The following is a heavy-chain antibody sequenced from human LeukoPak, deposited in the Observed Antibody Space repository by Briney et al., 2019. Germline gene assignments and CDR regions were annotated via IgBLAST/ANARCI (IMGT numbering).Heavy chain of an antibody. CDR1: GGSFSGYY. J-gene: IGHJ3*02. CDR3: AREWSSGWYLAASDI. D-gene: IGHD6-19*01. Sequence: SETLSLTCAVYGGSFSGYYWSWIRQPPGKGLEWIGEINHSGSTNYNPSLKSRVTIPVDTSKNQFSLKLSSVTAADTAVYYCAREWSSGWYLAASDIWGQGTMVTVSS. V-gene: IGHV4-34*01. CDR2: INHSGST.